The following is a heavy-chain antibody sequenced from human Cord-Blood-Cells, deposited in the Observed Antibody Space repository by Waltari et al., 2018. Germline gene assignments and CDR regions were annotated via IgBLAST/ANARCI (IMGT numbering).Heavy chain of an antibody. V-gene: IGHV6-1*01. CDR1: GDSVSRNSAA. CDR3: ASSSPTGSVDY. CDR2: TYYRSKWYN. Sequence: QVQLQQSGPGLVKTSQTLPPTCAISGDSVSRNSAAWTWIRPAPSRGLELLGRTYYRSKWYNNYAVSVKSRITIHPDTSKNQFSLQLNSVTPEDTAVYYCASSSPTGSVDYWGQGTLVTVSS. D-gene: IGHD1-1*01. J-gene: IGHJ4*02.